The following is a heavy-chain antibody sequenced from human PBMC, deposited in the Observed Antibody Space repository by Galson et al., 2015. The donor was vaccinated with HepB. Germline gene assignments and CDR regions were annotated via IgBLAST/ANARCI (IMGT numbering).Heavy chain of an antibody. Sequence: SLRLSCAASGFTFSSYGMHWVRQAPGKGLEWVAVISYDGSNKYYADSVKGRFTISRDNSKNTLYLQMNSLRAEDTAVYYCAKSGSSSLDDWFDPWGQGTLVTVSS. J-gene: IGHJ5*02. CDR2: ISYDGSNK. V-gene: IGHV3-30*18. CDR1: GFTFSSYG. CDR3: AKSGSSSLDDWFDP. D-gene: IGHD6-13*01.